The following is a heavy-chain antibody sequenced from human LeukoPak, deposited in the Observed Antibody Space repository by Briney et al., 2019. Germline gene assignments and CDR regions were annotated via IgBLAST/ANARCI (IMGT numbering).Heavy chain of an antibody. CDR3: ARGLVSSGSPDY. J-gene: IGHJ4*02. D-gene: IGHD1-26*01. CDR1: GYTFTGYC. Sequence: GASVKVSCKASGYTFTGYCMHWVRQAPGQGLEWMGWMNPNSGNTGYAQKFQGRVTMTRNTSISTAYMELSSLRSEDTAVYYCARGLVSSGSPDYWGQGTLVTVSS. CDR2: MNPNSGNT. V-gene: IGHV1-8*02.